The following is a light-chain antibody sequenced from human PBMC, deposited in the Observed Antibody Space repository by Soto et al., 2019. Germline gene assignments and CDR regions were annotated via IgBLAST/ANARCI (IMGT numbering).Light chain of an antibody. Sequence: QTVVTQSPSASASLGASVKLTCTLSSGHSNYAIAWHQQQPEKGPRYLMKLNSDGSHSKGDGIPDRFSGSSSGAERYLTISSLQSEDEADYYCQTWVTGIHVVFGGGTKLPS. CDR2: LNSDGSH. V-gene: IGLV4-69*01. CDR1: SGHSNYA. CDR3: QTWVTGIHVV. J-gene: IGLJ2*01.